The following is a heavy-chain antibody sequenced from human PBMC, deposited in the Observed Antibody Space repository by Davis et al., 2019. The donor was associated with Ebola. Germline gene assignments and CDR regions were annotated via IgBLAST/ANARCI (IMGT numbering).Heavy chain of an antibody. J-gene: IGHJ6*02. CDR2: VYRGGTT. D-gene: IGHD1-7*01. CDR3: TGNWIYGSGMDI. Sequence: PGGSLRPSFAAAEFTVSRNYMTWVRQAQGQRLQWVSSVYRGGTTYYADSVKGRFTVSRHSSENTLYLQMNGLRPEDTAVYYCTGNWIYGSGMDIWGQGTTVTVSS. V-gene: IGHV3-53*04. CDR1: EFTVSRNY.